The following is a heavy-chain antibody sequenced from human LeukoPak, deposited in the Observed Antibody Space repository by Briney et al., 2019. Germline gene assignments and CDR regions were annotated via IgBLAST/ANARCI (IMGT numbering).Heavy chain of an antibody. CDR1: GFTFDSYA. V-gene: IGHV3-9*01. D-gene: IGHD6-19*01. J-gene: IGHJ1*01. Sequence: GGSLRLSCAASGFTFDSYAMNWVRQVPGKGLEWISLISWNSGTIGYADSVKGRFTISRDNANNFLYLQMNSLRAEDTALYYCARAYKDRSLAGKKEFFQHWGQGTLVTVSS. CDR2: ISWNSGTI. CDR3: ARAYKDRSLAGKKEFFQH.